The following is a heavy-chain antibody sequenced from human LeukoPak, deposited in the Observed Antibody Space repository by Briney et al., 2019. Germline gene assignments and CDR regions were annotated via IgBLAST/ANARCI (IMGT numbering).Heavy chain of an antibody. D-gene: IGHD3-16*02. CDR1: GFTFSSYE. V-gene: IGHV3-48*03. Sequence: GGSLRLSCAASGFTFSSYEMNWVRQAPGKGLEWVSYISSSGSTIYYADSVKGRFTISRDNAKNSLYLQMNSLRAEDTAVYYCARRRGRIAFDFDYWGQGTLGTVSS. J-gene: IGHJ4*02. CDR2: ISSSGSTI. CDR3: ARRRGRIAFDFDY.